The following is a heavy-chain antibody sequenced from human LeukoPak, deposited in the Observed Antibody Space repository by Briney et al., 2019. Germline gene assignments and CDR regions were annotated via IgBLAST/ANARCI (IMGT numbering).Heavy chain of an antibody. J-gene: IGHJ4*02. D-gene: IGHD1-26*01. CDR1: GASITTYY. V-gene: IGHV4-4*07. CDR3: ARVDGGSYQDFDY. CDR2: IYASGST. Sequence: PSETLSLTCTVSGASITTYYWNWIRQPAGKRPEWIGRIYASGSTNYNPSLKSRVTISVDTSKNQFSLKLSSVTAADTAVYYCARVDGGSYQDFDYWGQGTLVTVSS.